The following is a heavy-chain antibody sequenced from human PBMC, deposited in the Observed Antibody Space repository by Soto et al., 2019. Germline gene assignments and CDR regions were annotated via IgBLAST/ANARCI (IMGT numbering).Heavy chain of an antibody. CDR2: IISVLGTA. J-gene: IGHJ5*02. CDR1: GNSFSNYA. Sequence: QVQLVQSEAEVQKPGSSVKVSCKADGNSFSNYAISWLRQAPGQGLEWVGGIISVLGTAKNAQKFQDRVTITADESTATASMELSSLRSEDTAIYYSAKSPFVGQWPPNWIDRWGQGTLVTVSS. CDR3: AKSPFVGQWPPNWIDR. D-gene: IGHD6-19*01. V-gene: IGHV1-69*01.